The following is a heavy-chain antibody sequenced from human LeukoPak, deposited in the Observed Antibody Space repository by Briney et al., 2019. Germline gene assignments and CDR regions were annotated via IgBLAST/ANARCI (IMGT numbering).Heavy chain of an antibody. J-gene: IGHJ6*02. CDR1: GYTFTSYA. D-gene: IGHD4-23*01. Sequence: ASVKVSCKASGYTFTSYAMHWVRQAPGQRLEWMGWINAGNGNTKYSQKFQGRVTITRDTSASTAYMELSSLRSEDTAVYYCARTVVTSYYYYYGMDVWGQGTTVTVSS. CDR2: INAGNGNT. CDR3: ARTVVTSYYYYYGMDV. V-gene: IGHV1-3*01.